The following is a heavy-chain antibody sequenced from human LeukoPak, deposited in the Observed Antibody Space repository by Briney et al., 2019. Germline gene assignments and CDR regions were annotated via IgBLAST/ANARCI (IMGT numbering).Heavy chain of an antibody. Sequence: GGSLRLSCAASGFTFSSYWMHWVRQGPGEGLVWVSLINNDGRSADYADSVKGRFTISRDNAKNTLYLQMNSLRAEDTAVYYCARDLRTPSDTNIAIDYWGQGTLVTVSS. CDR2: INNDGRSA. V-gene: IGHV3-74*01. CDR1: GFTFSSYW. J-gene: IGHJ4*02. D-gene: IGHD4-23*01. CDR3: ARDLRTPSDTNIAIDY.